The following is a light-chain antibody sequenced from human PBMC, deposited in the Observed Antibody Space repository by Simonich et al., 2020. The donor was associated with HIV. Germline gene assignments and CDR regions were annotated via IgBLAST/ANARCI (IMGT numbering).Light chain of an antibody. CDR3: QQYGSSPPRLT. V-gene: IGKV3D-20*01. CDR1: QSVSSSY. Sequence: EIVMTQSPVTLSVSPGERATLSCRASQSVSSSYLAWYQQKPGLAPRLLIYDASSRATGIPDRFSGSGSGTDFTLTISRLEPEDFAVYYCQQYGSSPPRLTFGGGTKVEIK. J-gene: IGKJ4*01. CDR2: DAS.